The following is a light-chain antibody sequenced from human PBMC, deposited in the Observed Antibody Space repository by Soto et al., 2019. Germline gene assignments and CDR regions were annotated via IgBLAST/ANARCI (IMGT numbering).Light chain of an antibody. J-gene: IGKJ1*01. CDR1: QSISSY. CDR2: AAS. V-gene: IGKV1-39*01. CDR3: QQSYRIPRT. Sequence: DIQMTQSPSSLSASVGDRVTITCRASQSISSYLNWYQQKPGKAPKLLMYAASSLQSGVPSRFSGSGSGTDFTLPISSLQPEDFATYYCQQSYRIPRTFGQGTKVEIK.